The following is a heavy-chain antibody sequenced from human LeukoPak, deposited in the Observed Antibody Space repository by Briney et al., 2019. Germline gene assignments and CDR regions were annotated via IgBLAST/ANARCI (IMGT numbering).Heavy chain of an antibody. CDR3: AKECFPTVTTGSYFDY. CDR1: GLTFGDYA. CDR2: ISGDDGRT. J-gene: IGHJ4*02. V-gene: IGHV3-43*02. D-gene: IGHD4-17*01. Sequence: GGSRRLSCAASGLTFGDYAMHWVRQAPGKGLDWVSLISGDDGRTYYADSVKGRFTISRDNGKNSLYLQMNSLRTEDTALYYCAKECFPTVTTGSYFDYWGQGTLVTVSS.